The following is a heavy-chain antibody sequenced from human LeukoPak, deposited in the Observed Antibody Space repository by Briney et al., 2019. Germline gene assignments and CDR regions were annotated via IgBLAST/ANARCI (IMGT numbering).Heavy chain of an antibody. D-gene: IGHD4-17*01. V-gene: IGHV3-30*04. CDR3: ARGSSWYGDPRGFDN. J-gene: IGHJ4*02. CDR1: GFTFNHYA. CDR2: ISYDGSNK. Sequence: GRSLRLSCTASGFTFNHYAMHWVRQAPGKGLEWMAVISYDGSNKDHADSVKGRFTISRDNSNLTMYLQINSLRGEDTAVYHCARGSSWYGDPRGFDNWGQGALVTVSS.